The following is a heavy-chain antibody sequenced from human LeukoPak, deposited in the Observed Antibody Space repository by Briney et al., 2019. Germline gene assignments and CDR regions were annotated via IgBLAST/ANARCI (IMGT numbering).Heavy chain of an antibody. Sequence: GGSLRLSCAASGFTFSIYSLNWVRQAPGKGLEWVSSISSSSSFISYADSMKGRFTISRDNAKNSLYLQMNSLRAEDTAVYYCAKNRKSSSSDFDYWGQGTLITVSS. CDR2: ISSSSSFI. V-gene: IGHV3-21*06. D-gene: IGHD6-6*01. CDR1: GFTFSIYS. CDR3: AKNRKSSSSDFDY. J-gene: IGHJ4*02.